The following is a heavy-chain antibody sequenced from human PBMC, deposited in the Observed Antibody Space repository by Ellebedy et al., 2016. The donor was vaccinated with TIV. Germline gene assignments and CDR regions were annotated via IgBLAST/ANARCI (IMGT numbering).Heavy chain of an antibody. CDR3: AKRGSSGYGGEFDY. CDR2: IRYDGSNK. Sequence: GESLKISCAASGFTFSSYEMNWVRQAPGKGLEWVALIRYDGSNKYYADSVKGRFTISRDNSKNTLYLQMNSLRAEDTAVYYCAKRGSSGYGGEFDYWGQGTLVTVSS. D-gene: IGHD4-23*01. J-gene: IGHJ4*02. V-gene: IGHV3-30*02. CDR1: GFTFSSYE.